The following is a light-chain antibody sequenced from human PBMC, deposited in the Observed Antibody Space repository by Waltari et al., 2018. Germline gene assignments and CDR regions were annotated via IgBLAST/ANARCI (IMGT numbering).Light chain of an antibody. J-gene: IGKJ4*01. CDR3: LQYNSYPDLT. CDR1: QSIRRW. CDR2: RAS. Sequence: CRASQSIRRWLAWYQQKPGKAPKLLIYRASNLESGVPSRFSGSGSGTEFTLTINSLQPDDFVSYYCLQYNSYPDLTYGGGTKVDIK. V-gene: IGKV1-5*03.